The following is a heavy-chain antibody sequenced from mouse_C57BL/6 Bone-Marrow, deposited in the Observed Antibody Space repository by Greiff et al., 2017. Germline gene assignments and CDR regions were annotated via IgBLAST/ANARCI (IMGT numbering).Heavy chain of an antibody. J-gene: IGHJ1*03. CDR2: INYDGSST. CDR1: GFTFSDYY. Sequence: EVKVVESEGGLVQPGSSMKLSCTASGFTFSDYYMAWVRQVPEKGLEWVANINYDGSSTSYLDSLKSRFIISRDNAKNILFLQMSSLKSEDTATYYGARDLDYYGSSWYFDVWGTGTTVTVSS. D-gene: IGHD1-1*01. V-gene: IGHV5-16*01. CDR3: ARDLDYYGSSWYFDV.